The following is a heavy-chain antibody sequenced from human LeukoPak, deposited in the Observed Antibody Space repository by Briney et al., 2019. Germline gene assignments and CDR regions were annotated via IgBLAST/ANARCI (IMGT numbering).Heavy chain of an antibody. Sequence: GGSLRLSCTASGFIFDTHTLTWVRQAPGKGLEWVASISGSGDSTNYGDSVKGRFTISRDNFKRTVHLEMNNLRADNTAMYYCVRRAAVRGMDFWGLGTTVIVSS. J-gene: IGHJ6*02. V-gene: IGHV3-23*01. CDR1: GFIFDTHT. CDR2: ISGSGDST. D-gene: IGHD1-14*01. CDR3: VRRAAVRGMDF.